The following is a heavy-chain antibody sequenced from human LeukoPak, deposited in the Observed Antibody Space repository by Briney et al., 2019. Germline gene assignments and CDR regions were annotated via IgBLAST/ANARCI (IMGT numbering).Heavy chain of an antibody. D-gene: IGHD3-22*01. CDR3: ARELVSSGYYYADY. CDR2: IYTSGST. V-gene: IGHV4-4*07. CDR1: GGSISSYY. Sequence: SETLSLTCTVSGGSISSYYWSWIRQPAGKGLEWIGRIYTSGSTNYNPSLKSRVTMSVDTSKNQFSLKLSSVTAADTAVYYCARELVSSGYYYADYWGRGTLVTVSS. J-gene: IGHJ4*02.